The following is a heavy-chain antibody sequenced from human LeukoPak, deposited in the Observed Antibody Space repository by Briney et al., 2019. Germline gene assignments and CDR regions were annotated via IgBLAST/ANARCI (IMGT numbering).Heavy chain of an antibody. Sequence: SETLSLTCTVSGGSLSPYYWTWIRQPPRKGLEWIGYIYHTGTTRYNPSLNSRVTISVETSKNQFSLRLNSVTAADTALYYCARLDSGDHGNIPHWGQGTLVTVSS. CDR1: GGSLSPYY. J-gene: IGHJ1*01. CDR3: ARLDSGDHGNIPH. CDR2: IYHTGTT. V-gene: IGHV4-59*08. D-gene: IGHD1-26*01.